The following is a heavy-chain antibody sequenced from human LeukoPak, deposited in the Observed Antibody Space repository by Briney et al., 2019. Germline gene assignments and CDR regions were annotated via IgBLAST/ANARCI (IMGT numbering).Heavy chain of an antibody. CDR3: ARGRYCSADICSGGDAFDI. D-gene: IGHD2-15*01. V-gene: IGHV4-4*07. CDR1: GGSINNYY. Sequence: KTSETLSLTCTVSGGSINNYYWSWIRQPAGKGLEWIGRIYTRGSTNYNPSLKSRVTMSVDTSKNQFSLKLSSVTAADTAVYYCARGRYCSADICSGGDAFDIWGQGTMASVSS. CDR2: IYTRGST. J-gene: IGHJ3*02.